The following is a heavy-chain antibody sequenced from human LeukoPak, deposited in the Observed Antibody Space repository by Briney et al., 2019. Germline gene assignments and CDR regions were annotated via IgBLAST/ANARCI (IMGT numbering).Heavy chain of an antibody. V-gene: IGHV3-33*01. CDR3: TRAYCSSSSCYEDFDY. CDR2: IWYDGSNK. D-gene: IGHD2-2*01. J-gene: IGHJ4*02. CDR1: GFTSSSFG. Sequence: GRSLRLSCAASGFTSSSFGMHWVRQAPGKGLEWVAVIWYDGSNKYYADSVKGRFTISRDNSKNTVYLQMNSLRAEDTAVYYCTRAYCSSSSCYEDFDYWGQGSLVTVSS.